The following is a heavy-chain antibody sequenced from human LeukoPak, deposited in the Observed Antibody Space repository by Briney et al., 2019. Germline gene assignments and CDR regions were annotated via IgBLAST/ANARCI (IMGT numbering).Heavy chain of an antibody. CDR2: INPNSGGT. J-gene: IGHJ4*02. CDR1: GYTFTGYY. Sequence: ASVKVSCKASGYTFTGYYMHWVRPAPGQGLEWMGWINPNSGGTNYAQKLQGRVTMTTDTSTSTAYMELRSLRSDDTAVYYCARGSLRAAGTSAFDYWGQGTLVTVSS. V-gene: IGHV1-2*02. CDR3: ARGSLRAAGTSAFDY. D-gene: IGHD6-19*01.